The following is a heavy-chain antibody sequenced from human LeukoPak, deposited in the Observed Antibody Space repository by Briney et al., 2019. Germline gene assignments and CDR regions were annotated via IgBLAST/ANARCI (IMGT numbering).Heavy chain of an antibody. CDR2: ISGSGSNT. V-gene: IGHV3-23*01. J-gene: IGHJ4*02. CDR3: ARVRAAADY. Sequence: GGSLRLSCAASGFTFSSSGMTWVRQVPGKGLEWVASISGSGSNTYYTDSAKGRFTVSRDNSKNSLYLQMNSLRAEDTAVYYCARVRAAADYWGQGTLVTVSS. CDR1: GFTFSSSG. D-gene: IGHD6-13*01.